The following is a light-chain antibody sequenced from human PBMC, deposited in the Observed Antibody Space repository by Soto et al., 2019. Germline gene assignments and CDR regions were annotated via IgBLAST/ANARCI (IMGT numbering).Light chain of an antibody. J-gene: IGKJ2*03. CDR1: QDVSTN. CDR2: GAF. V-gene: IGKV3-15*01. CDR3: QHYNNWPPYS. Sequence: ETVMTQSPDTLSVSPGESATLSCRASQDVSTNLAWFHQKPGQTPRLVLYGAFKRATGIPARFSGSGSGRHFTLTISSLQSEDFVVYYCQHYNNWPPYSFGQGTKVEIK.